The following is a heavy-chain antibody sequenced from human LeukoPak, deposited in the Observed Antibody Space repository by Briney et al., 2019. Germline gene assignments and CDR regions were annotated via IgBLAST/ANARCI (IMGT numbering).Heavy chain of an antibody. CDR2: IYYSGST. D-gene: IGHD3-10*01. J-gene: IGHJ3*02. V-gene: IGHV4-59*01. Sequence: KPSETLSLTCTVSGGSISSYYWSWIRQPPGKGLEWIGYIYYSGSTNYNPSLKSRVTISVDTSKNQFSLKLSSVTAADTAVYYCARVGSRDAFDIWGQGTMVTVSS. CDR3: ARVGSRDAFDI. CDR1: GGSISSYY.